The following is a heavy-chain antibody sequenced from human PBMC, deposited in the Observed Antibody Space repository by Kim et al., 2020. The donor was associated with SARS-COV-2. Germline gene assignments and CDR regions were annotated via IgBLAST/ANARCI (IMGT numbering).Heavy chain of an antibody. V-gene: IGHV3-7*01. J-gene: IGHJ4*01. D-gene: IGHD2-15*01. CDR2: INQHGGET. CDR3: ATVDPAYGGFAY. Sequence: GGSLRLSCVTSGFTFNHYWMSWVRQAPGKGLQWVANINQHGGETYYVDSVKGRFTTSRDNAKNSLFLQMDSLKAEDTAVYYCATVDPAYGGFAYWG. CDR1: GFTFNHYW.